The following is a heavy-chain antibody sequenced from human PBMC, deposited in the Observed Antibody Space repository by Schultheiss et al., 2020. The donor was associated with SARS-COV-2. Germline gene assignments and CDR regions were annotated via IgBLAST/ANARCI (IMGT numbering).Heavy chain of an antibody. CDR1: GGSISSGSYY. CDR2: IYTSGST. D-gene: IGHD3-3*01. Sequence: SETLSLTCTVSGGSISSGSYYWSWIRQPAGKGLEWIGRIYTSGSTYYNPSLKSRVTISVDTSKNQFSLKLSSVTAADTAVYYCARREVRITIFGVATGWFDPWGQGTLVTVSS. V-gene: IGHV4-61*02. CDR3: ARREVRITIFGVATGWFDP. J-gene: IGHJ5*02.